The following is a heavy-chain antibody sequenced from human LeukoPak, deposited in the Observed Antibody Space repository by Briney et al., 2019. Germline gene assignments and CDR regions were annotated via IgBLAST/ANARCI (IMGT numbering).Heavy chain of an antibody. CDR2: IKQDGSEK. CDR3: ARDLSEAVAGTVED. V-gene: IGHV3-7*01. CDR1: GFTFSSYW. D-gene: IGHD6-19*01. J-gene: IGHJ4*02. Sequence: PGGSLRLSCAASGFTFSSYWMSWVRQAPGKGLEWVANIKQDGSEKYYVDSVKGRFTISRDNAKNSLYLQMNSLRAEDTAVYYCARDLSEAVAGTVEDWGQGTLVTVSS.